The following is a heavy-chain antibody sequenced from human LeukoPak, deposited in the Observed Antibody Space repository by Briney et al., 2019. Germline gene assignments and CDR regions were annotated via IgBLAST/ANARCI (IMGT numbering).Heavy chain of an antibody. D-gene: IGHD3-16*01. CDR2: INHNGNVN. CDR3: ARGGGLDV. V-gene: IGHV3-7*03. Sequence: GGSLRLSCAASGFTFSSYWRNWARQAPGKGLEWVASINHNGNVNYYVDSVKGRFTISRDNAKHSLYLQMSNLRAEDTAVYFCARGGGLDVWGQGATVTVSS. CDR1: GFTFSSYW. J-gene: IGHJ6*02.